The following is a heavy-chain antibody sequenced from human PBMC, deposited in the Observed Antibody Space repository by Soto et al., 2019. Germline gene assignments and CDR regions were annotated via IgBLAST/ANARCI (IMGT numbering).Heavy chain of an antibody. CDR1: GYTLTELS. J-gene: IGHJ5*02. Sequence: ASVKVSCKVSGYTLTELSMHCVRQAPGKGLEWMGGFDPEDGETIYAQKFQGRVTMTEDTPTDTAYMELSSLRSEDTAVYYCATRLSPQDIVLMVYANPRKNNWFDPWG. CDR3: ATRLSPQDIVLMVYANPRKNNWFDP. V-gene: IGHV1-24*01. CDR2: FDPEDGET. D-gene: IGHD2-8*01.